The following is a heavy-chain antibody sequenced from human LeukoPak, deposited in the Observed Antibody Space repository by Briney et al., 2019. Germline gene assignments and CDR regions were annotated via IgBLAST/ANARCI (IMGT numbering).Heavy chain of an antibody. V-gene: IGHV3-11*04. CDR3: ARQSACSDPLDY. CDR1: GFTFSDYY. CDR2: ISSRGTTI. Sequence: GGSLGLPRAASGFTFSDYYMNWIRQAPGKGLEWLSYISSRGTTINYADSVKGRFTISRDNAKSSVYLQMNSLRAEDTAVYYCARQSACSDPLDYWGQGTLVTVSS. D-gene: IGHD6-25*01. J-gene: IGHJ4*02.